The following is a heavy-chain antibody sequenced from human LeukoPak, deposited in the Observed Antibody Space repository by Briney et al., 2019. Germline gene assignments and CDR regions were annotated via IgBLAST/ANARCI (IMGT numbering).Heavy chain of an antibody. V-gene: IGHV4-30-4*08. D-gene: IGHD3-22*01. J-gene: IGHJ4*02. CDR1: GFTLSNSW. Sequence: LRLSCAVSGFTLSNSWMHWIRQPPGKGLEWIGYIYYSGSTYYNPSLKSRVTISVDTSKNQFSLKLSSVTAADTAVYYCARGYYDSTSDYWGQGTLVTVSS. CDR2: IYYSGST. CDR3: ARGYYDSTSDY.